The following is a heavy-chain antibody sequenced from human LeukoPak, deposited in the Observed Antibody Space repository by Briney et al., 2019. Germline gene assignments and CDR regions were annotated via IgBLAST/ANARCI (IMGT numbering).Heavy chain of an antibody. V-gene: IGHV1-2*02. D-gene: IGHD3-22*01. CDR3: ARSKGYDSSGYYPR. CDR2: INPNSGGT. CDR1: GYTFTGYY. J-gene: IGHJ4*02. Sequence: ASVKVSCKASGYTFTGYYMHWVRQARGQGLEWMGWINPNSGGTNYAQKFQGRVTMTRDTSISTAYMELSRLRSDDTAVYYCARSKGYDSSGYYPRWGQGTLVTVSS.